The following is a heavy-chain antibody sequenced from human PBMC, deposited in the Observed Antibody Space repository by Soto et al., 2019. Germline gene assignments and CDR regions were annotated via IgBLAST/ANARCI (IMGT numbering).Heavy chain of an antibody. CDR2: ISYDGSNK. D-gene: IGHD4-17*01. Sequence: GGSLRLSCAASGFTFSSYAMHWVRQAPGKGLEWVAVISYDGSNKYYADSVKGRFTISRDDSKNTLYLQMNSLRAEDTAVYYCARDLTEYGDYEYYYYGMDVWGQGTTVTVSS. V-gene: IGHV3-30-3*01. CDR3: ARDLTEYGDYEYYYYGMDV. J-gene: IGHJ6*02. CDR1: GFTFSSYA.